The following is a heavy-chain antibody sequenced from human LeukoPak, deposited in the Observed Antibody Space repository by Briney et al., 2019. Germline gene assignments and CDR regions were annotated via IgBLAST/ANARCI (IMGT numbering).Heavy chain of an antibody. Sequence: SGPTLVKPTQALTLTCTFSGFSLSTSGVGVGWIRQPPGKALEWLALIYWNDDKRYSPSLKSRLTITKDTSKNQVVLTMTNMDPVDTATYYCAHSPDSSWYIWFDPWGQGTLVTVSS. CDR1: GFSLSTSGVG. CDR3: AHSPDSSWYIWFDP. CDR2: IYWNDDK. D-gene: IGHD6-13*01. V-gene: IGHV2-5*01. J-gene: IGHJ5*02.